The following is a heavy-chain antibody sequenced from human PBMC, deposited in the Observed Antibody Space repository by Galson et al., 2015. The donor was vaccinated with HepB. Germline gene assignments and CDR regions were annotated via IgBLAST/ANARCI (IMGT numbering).Heavy chain of an antibody. V-gene: IGHV3-73*01. Sequence: SLRLSCAASGFTFSGSAMHWVRQASGRGLEWVGRIGSKANSYAKTYAASVKGRFTISRDDSKNTAYMQMTSLKTEDTAVYYCTRLGDLSGYSSLWGQGTLVTVSS. CDR2: IGSKANSYAK. CDR1: GFTFSGSA. CDR3: TRLGDLSGYSSL. D-gene: IGHD6-13*01. J-gene: IGHJ4*02.